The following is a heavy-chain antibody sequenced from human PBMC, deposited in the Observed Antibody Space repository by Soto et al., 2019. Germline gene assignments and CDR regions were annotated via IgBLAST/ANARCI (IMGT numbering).Heavy chain of an antibody. CDR1: GFTFSSYG. D-gene: IGHD3-22*01. CDR2: ISYDGINK. CDR3: AKDLYDSSGYYYYYYGMDV. J-gene: IGHJ6*02. V-gene: IGHV3-30*18. Sequence: GGSLRLSCAASGFTFSSYGMHWVRQAPGKGLEWVAVISYDGINKYYADSVKGRFTISRDNSKKTLYLQMNSLRAEDTAVYYCAKDLYDSSGYYYYYYGMDVWGQGTTVTVSS.